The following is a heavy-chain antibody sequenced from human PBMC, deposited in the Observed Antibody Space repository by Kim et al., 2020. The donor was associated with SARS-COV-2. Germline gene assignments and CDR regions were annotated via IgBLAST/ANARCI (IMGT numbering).Heavy chain of an antibody. V-gene: IGHV4-34*01. CDR1: GGSFSGYY. D-gene: IGHD2-2*01. Sequence: SETLSLTCAVYGGSFSGYYWSWIRQPPGKVLEWIGEINHSGSTNYNPSLKSRVTISVDTSKNQFSLKLSSVTAADTAVYYCASGEGYFSSTSCYAGYWY. CDR2: INHSGST. J-gene: IGHJ2*01. CDR3: ASGEGYFSSTSCYAGYWY.